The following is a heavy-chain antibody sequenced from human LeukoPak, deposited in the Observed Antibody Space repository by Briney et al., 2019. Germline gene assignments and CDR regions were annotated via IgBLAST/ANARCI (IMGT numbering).Heavy chain of an antibody. J-gene: IGHJ6*02. CDR3: AREGYYYDSGSRYYYGMDV. D-gene: IGHD3-10*01. V-gene: IGHV3-74*01. CDR2: INSNGNST. Sequence: GGSLRLSCAASGFTFASYWVHWVRQAPGKGLGWVSRINSNGNSTSYADSVKGRFTISRDNAKNTLYLQMNSLRAEDTAVYYCAREGYYYDSGSRYYYGMDVWGQGTTGTVSS. CDR1: GFTFASYW.